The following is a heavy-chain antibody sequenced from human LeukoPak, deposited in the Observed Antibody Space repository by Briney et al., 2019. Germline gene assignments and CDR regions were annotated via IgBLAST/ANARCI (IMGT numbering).Heavy chain of an antibody. CDR2: INHSGST. Sequence: PSETLSLTCAVYGGSFSGYYWSWIRQPPGKGLEWIGEINHSGSTNYNPSLKSRVTISVDTSKNQFSLKLSSVTAADTAVYYCAREQKGYSYEDYWGQGTLVTVSS. CDR3: AREQKGYSYEDY. J-gene: IGHJ4*02. V-gene: IGHV4-34*01. CDR1: GGSFSGYY. D-gene: IGHD5-18*01.